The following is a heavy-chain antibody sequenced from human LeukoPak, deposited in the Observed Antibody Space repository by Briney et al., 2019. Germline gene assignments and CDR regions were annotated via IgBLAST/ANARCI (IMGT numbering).Heavy chain of an antibody. CDR1: GFTFSSYA. D-gene: IGHD4-17*01. V-gene: IGHV3-30*04. Sequence: GGSLRLSCAAPGFTFSSYAMHWVRQAPGKGLEWVAVISYDGSNKYYADSVKGRFTISRDNAKNSLYLQMNSLRAEDTAVYYCARGFVDYGDSHDYWGQGTLVTVSS. CDR3: ARGFVDYGDSHDY. J-gene: IGHJ4*02. CDR2: ISYDGSNK.